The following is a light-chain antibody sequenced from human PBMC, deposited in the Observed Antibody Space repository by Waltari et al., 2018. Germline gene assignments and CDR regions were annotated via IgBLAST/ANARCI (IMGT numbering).Light chain of an antibody. J-gene: IGLJ3*02. CDR1: NIGRKD. CDR3: QVWDSSGDPGV. Sequence: YVLAQPPSVSVAPGQTATITCGGDNIGRKDVHWYQQKPGQAPVLAVYADGHRPSGIPERFSGSNSGNTATLTISRVEAGDEADYYCQVWDSSGDPGVFGGGTKLTVL. V-gene: IGLV3-21*02. CDR2: ADG.